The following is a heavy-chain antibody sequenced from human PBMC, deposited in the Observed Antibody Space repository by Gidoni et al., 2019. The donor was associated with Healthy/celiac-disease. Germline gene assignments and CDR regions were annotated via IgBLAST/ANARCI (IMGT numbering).Heavy chain of an antibody. CDR1: GYTFTSYY. Sequence: QVQLVQSGAEVKKPGASVKVSCKASGYTFTSYYMHWVRQAPGQGLEWMGIINPSGGSTSYAQKFQGRVTMTRDTSTSTVYMELSSLRSEDTAVYYCARDYGGGYSSLGFDYWGQGTLVTVSS. D-gene: IGHD6-13*01. CDR2: INPSGGST. J-gene: IGHJ4*02. V-gene: IGHV1-46*01. CDR3: ARDYGGGYSSLGFDY.